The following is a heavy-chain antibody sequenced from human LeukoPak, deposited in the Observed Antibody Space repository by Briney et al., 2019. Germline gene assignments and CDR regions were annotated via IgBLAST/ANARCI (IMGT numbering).Heavy chain of an antibody. J-gene: IGHJ4*02. D-gene: IGHD5-24*01. V-gene: IGHV3-23*01. Sequence: PGGSLRLSCAASGFTLSTYAMSWVRQTPGKGLGWVAATSSSDAGTYHADSVKGRFTISRDNAKNSLFLQVNSLRAEDTAVYFCARGRGDGYAKYYFDYWGQGTLVTVSS. CDR1: GFTLSTYA. CDR2: TSSSDAGT. CDR3: ARGRGDGYAKYYFDY.